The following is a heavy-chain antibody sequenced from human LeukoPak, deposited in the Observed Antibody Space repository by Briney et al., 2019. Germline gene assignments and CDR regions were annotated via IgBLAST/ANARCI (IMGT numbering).Heavy chain of an antibody. V-gene: IGHV1-3*01. J-gene: IGHJ4*02. Sequence: GASVKVSCKASGYTFTSYAMHWVRQAPGQRLEWMGWINAGNGNTKYSQRFQGRVTITRETSASTAYMELSSLRSEDTAVYYCARASGYDYRMFDYWGQGTLVTVSS. D-gene: IGHD5-12*01. CDR1: GYTFTSYA. CDR3: ARASGYDYRMFDY. CDR2: INAGNGNT.